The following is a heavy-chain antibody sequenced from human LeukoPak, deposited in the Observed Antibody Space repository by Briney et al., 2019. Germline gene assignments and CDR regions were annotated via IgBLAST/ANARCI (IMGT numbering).Heavy chain of an antibody. D-gene: IGHD1-26*01. CDR1: GYTFTSYD. V-gene: IGHV1-8*01. J-gene: IGHJ5*02. CDR2: MNPNSGNT. Sequence: ASVKVSCKASGYTFTSYDINWVRQATGQGLEWMGWMNPNSGNTGYAQKFQGRVTMTRDTSISTAYMELSRLRSDDTAVYYCARDLKIAAVTWGFDPWGQGTLVTVSS. CDR3: ARDLKIAAVTWGFDP.